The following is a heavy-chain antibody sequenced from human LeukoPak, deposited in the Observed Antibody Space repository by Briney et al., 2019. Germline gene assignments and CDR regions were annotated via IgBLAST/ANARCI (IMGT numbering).Heavy chain of an antibody. Sequence: GGSLRLSCEASGFTFSSYWMSWVRQAPGKGLEWVANIKQDGSEKYYVDSVKGRFTISRDNAKNSLYLQMNSLRAEDTAVYYCARDSGWFGELPSGYFDYWGQGTLVTVSA. CDR3: ARDSGWFGELPSGYFDY. J-gene: IGHJ4*02. CDR1: GFTFSSYW. V-gene: IGHV3-7*01. D-gene: IGHD3-10*01. CDR2: IKQDGSEK.